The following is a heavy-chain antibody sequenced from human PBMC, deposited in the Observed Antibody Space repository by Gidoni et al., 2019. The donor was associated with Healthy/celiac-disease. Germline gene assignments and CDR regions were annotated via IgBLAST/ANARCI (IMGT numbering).Heavy chain of an antibody. V-gene: IGHV4-59*08. CDR3: ASAYYDILTGYPDAFDI. D-gene: IGHD3-9*01. CDR1: AGPISSFY. CDR2: IYYSGST. J-gene: IGHJ3*02. Sequence: QVQLQESGPGLVKPSETLSLTCTVSAGPISSFYWRWIRQPPGKGLEWIGYIYYSGSTNYNPSLKSRVTISVDTSKNQFSLKLSSVTAADTAVYYCASAYYDILTGYPDAFDIWGQGTMVTVSS.